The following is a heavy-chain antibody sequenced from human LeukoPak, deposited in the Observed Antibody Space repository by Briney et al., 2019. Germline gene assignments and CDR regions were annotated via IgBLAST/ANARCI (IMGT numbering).Heavy chain of an antibody. J-gene: IGHJ4*02. V-gene: IGHV4-34*01. CDR2: INHSGST. CDR3: ARGGYSYLHY. CDR1: GGSFSGYY. D-gene: IGHD5-18*01. Sequence: SETLSLTCAVHGGSFSGYYWSWIRQPPGKGLEWIGEINHSGSTNYNPSLKSRVTISVDTSKNQFSLKLSSVTAADTAVYYCARGGYSYLHYWGQGTLVTVSS.